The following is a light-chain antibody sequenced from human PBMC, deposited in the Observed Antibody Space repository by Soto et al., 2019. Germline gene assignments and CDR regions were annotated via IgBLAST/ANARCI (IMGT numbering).Light chain of an antibody. J-gene: IGLJ2*01. CDR2: RSD. V-gene: IGLV1-47*01. CDR1: SSNIGRNH. CDR3: SPRDDILLGLV. Sequence: QSVLTQPPSASGTPGQRVTISCSGSSSNIGRNHVYWYQQFSGMAPKLLMYRSDQRPTGVPDRFSGSKSGTSASLAISGLRSDVEADYYCSPRDDILLGLVFGGGTNLTVL.